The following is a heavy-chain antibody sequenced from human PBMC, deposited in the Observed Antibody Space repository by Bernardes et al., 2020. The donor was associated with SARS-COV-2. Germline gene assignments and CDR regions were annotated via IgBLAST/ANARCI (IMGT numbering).Heavy chain of an antibody. CDR3: ARGTTYSCSSTSCYPYAFDI. J-gene: IGHJ3*02. V-gene: IGHV3-13*04. CDR2: IGTAGDT. D-gene: IGHD2-2*01. CDR1: GFTFSSYD. Sequence: GGSLRLSCAASGFTFSSYDMHWVRQATGKGLEWVSAIGTAGDTYYPGSVKGRFTISRENAKNSLYLQMNSLRAGDTAVYYCARGTTYSCSSTSCYPYAFDIWGQGTMVTVSS.